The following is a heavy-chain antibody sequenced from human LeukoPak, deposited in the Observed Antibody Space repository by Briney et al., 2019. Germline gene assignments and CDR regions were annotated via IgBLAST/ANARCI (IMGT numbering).Heavy chain of an antibody. Sequence: PGGSLRLSCGASGFTFSSYWMNWVRQAPGEGLVWVSRMNSDGSSTSYADSVKGRFTISRDNAKKTLYLQMNSLRAEDTAVYYCARTTEGGYTYNYFYYYMDVWGKGTTVTISS. V-gene: IGHV3-74*01. CDR1: GFTFSSYW. J-gene: IGHJ6*03. D-gene: IGHD5-18*01. CDR3: ARTTEGGYTYNYFYYYMDV. CDR2: MNSDGSST.